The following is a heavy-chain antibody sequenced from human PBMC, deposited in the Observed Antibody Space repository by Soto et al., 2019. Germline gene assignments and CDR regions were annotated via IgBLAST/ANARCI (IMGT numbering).Heavy chain of an antibody. V-gene: IGHV3-48*02. D-gene: IGHD3-3*01. CDR2: ISSSSSTI. Sequence: EVQLVESGGGLVQPGGSLRLSCAASGFTFSSYSMNWVRQAPGKGLEWVSYISSSSSTIYYADSVKGRFTIPRDNAKNSLYLQMNSLRDEDTAVYYCARDPGYDFWSGYSYFDYWGQGTLVTVSS. CDR1: GFTFSSYS. CDR3: ARDPGYDFWSGYSYFDY. J-gene: IGHJ4*02.